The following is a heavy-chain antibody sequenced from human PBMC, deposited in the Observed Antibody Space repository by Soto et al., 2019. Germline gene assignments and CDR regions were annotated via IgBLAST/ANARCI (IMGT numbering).Heavy chain of an antibody. D-gene: IGHD6-19*01. CDR3: ANLSGYSSGGTDY. CDR1: GFTFSSYS. J-gene: IGHJ4*02. V-gene: IGHV3-21*01. CDR2: ISSSSSYI. Sequence: GSLRLSCAASGFTFSSYSMNWVRQAPGKGLEWVSSISSSSSYIYYADSVKGRFTISRDNAKNSLYLQMNSLRAEDTAVYYCANLSGYSSGGTDYWGQGTLVTVSS.